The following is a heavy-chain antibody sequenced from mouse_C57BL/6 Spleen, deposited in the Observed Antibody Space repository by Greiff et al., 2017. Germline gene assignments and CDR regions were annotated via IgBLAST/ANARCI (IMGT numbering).Heavy chain of an antibody. CDR2: FSSGSSTI. CDR1: GFTFSDYG. J-gene: IGHJ1*03. Sequence: EVNVVESGGGLVKPGGSLKLSCAASGFTFSDYGMHWVRQAPEKGLEWVAYFSSGSSTIYYADTVKGRFTISRGNAKNTLFLQMTSLRSEDTAMYYCARVPATVVSYWYFDVWGTGTTVTVSS. CDR3: ARVPATVVSYWYFDV. V-gene: IGHV5-17*01. D-gene: IGHD1-1*01.